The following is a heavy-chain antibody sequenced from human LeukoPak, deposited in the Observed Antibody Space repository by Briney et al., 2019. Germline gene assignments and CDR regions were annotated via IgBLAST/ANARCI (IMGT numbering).Heavy chain of an antibody. CDR2: MNPNSGNT. CDR1: GYTFTSYD. V-gene: IGHV1-8*01. D-gene: IGHD6-13*01. J-gene: IGHJ3*02. Sequence: ASVKVSCKASGYTFTSYDINWVRQAPGQGLEWMGWMNPNSGNTGYAQKFQGRVTMTRNTSISTAYMELSSLRSEDTAVYYCARIYSSSWWHAFDIWGQGTMVTVSS. CDR3: ARIYSSSWWHAFDI.